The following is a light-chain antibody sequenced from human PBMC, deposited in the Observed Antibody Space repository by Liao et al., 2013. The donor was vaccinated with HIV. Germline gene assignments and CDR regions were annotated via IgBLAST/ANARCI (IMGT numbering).Light chain of an antibody. CDR1: KLGDIF. Sequence: SYELTQPPSVSVSPGQTASITCSGDKLGDIFAYWYQQKPGQSPVLVIYQDTKRPSGIPERFSGSNSGNTATLTISGTQAMDEADYYCQAWDSSTYVVFGGGTKLTVL. J-gene: IGLJ2*01. V-gene: IGLV3-1*01. CDR2: QDT. CDR3: QAWDSSTYVV.